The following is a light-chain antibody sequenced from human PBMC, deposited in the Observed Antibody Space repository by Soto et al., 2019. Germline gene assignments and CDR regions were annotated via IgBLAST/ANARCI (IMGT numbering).Light chain of an antibody. J-gene: IGLJ3*02. Sequence: QSVLTQPPSASGSPGQSVTISCTGTSGDVVAFNYVSWYQQHPGKAPKVVIYEVNKRPSGVPDRFSGSKSGNTASLTVSGLQAEDEADYYCSSYAVNNNNLFGGGTKVTVL. CDR1: SGDVVAFNY. CDR2: EVN. CDR3: SSYAVNNNNL. V-gene: IGLV2-8*01.